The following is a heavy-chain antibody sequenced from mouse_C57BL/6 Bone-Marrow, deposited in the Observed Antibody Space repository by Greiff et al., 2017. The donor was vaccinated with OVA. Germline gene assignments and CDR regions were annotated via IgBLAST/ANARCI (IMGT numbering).Heavy chain of an antibody. J-gene: IGHJ4*01. CDR1: GYAFTNYL. Sequence: VQLQQSGAELVRPGTSVKVSCKASGYAFTNYLLEWVKQRPGQGLEWIGVINPGSGGTNYNEKFKGKATLTADKSSSTAYLQLSSLTSEDSAVYFCARLRITTVGGDYWGQGTSVTVSS. CDR3: ARLRITTVGGDY. D-gene: IGHD1-1*01. V-gene: IGHV1-54*01. CDR2: INPGSGGT.